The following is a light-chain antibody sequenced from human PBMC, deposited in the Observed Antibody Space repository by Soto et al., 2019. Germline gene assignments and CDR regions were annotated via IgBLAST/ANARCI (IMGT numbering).Light chain of an antibody. CDR2: GNN. J-gene: IGLJ2*01. CDR1: SSNIGADYG. V-gene: IGLV1-40*01. CDR3: QSYASSMSGRV. Sequence: QSVLTQPPSASGAPGQWVTMSCTGSSSNIGADYGVHWYQQDPGTAPKLLIYGNNNRPSGVPDRFSGSKSGTSASLAITGLQAEDEADYYCQSYASSMSGRVFGAGTKLTVL.